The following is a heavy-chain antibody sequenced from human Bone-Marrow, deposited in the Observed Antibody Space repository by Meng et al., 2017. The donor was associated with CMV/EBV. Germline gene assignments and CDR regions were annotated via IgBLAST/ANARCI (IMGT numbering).Heavy chain of an antibody. D-gene: IGHD3-16*01. CDR1: GYTFTSYG. CDR3: ARDRLMGRDVWGSPTPLGY. V-gene: IGHV1-18*01. J-gene: IGHJ4*02. CDR2: ISTYNGNT. Sequence: ASVKVSCKASGYTFTSYGISWVRQAPGQGLEWMGWISTYNGNTNYAQKLQGRVTMTTDTSTSTAYMELRSLRSDDTAVYYCARDRLMGRDVWGSPTPLGYWGQGTLVTVSS.